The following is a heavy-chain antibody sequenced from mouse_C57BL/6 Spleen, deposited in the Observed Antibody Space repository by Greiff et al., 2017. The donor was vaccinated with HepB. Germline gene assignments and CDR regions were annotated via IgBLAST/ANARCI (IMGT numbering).Heavy chain of an antibody. CDR1: GYTFTDYY. CDR2: INPYNGGT. V-gene: IGHV1-19*01. J-gene: IGHJ2*01. Sequence: EVKLQESGPVLVKPGASVKMSCKASGYTFTDYYMNWVKQSHGKSLEWIGVINPYNGGTSYNQKFKGKATLTVDKSSSTAYMELNSLTSEDSAVYYCARRPDDYWGQGTTLTVSS. CDR3: ARRPDDY.